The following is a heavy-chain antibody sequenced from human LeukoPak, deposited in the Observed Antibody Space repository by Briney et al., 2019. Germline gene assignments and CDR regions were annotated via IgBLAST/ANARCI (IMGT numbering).Heavy chain of an antibody. CDR2: ISRSSRTI. CDR1: GFTFSTFA. CDR3: ARVSPNTVTTLQYFDY. D-gene: IGHD4-17*01. J-gene: IGHJ4*02. V-gene: IGHV3-48*01. Sequence: GGSLRLSCTASGFTFSTFAMNWVRQARGKGLEWLSFISRSSRTIYYADSVKGRFTISRDNAKNSLYLQMSSLRVEDTAVYYCARVSPNTVTTLQYFDYWGQGTLVTVSS.